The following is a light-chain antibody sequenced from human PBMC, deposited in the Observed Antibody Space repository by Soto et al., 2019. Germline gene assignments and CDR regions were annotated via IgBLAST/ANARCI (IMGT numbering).Light chain of an antibody. CDR2: DAS. V-gene: IGKV3-11*01. Sequence: EIELTQSPATLSLSPGEGATVSCRASQSVSSHLAWYQQKRGQAPRLLIYDASSRASGIPARFSGRGSGTDFTLTISYLAPEDFAIYYCQQGGNWPLTFGQGTRLEIK. CDR3: QQGGNWPLT. CDR1: QSVSSH. J-gene: IGKJ5*01.